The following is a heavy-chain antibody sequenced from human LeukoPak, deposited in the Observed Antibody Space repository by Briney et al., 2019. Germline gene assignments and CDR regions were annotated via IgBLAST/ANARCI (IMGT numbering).Heavy chain of an antibody. CDR3: AREGVYYDSSGNPSLADAFDI. D-gene: IGHD3-22*01. Sequence: SETLSLTCTVSGGSISSGDYYWSWLRQPPGKGLEWIGYIYYSGSTYYNPSLKSRVTISVDTSKNQFSLKLSSVTAADTAVYYCAREGVYYDSSGNPSLADAFDIWGQGTMVTVSS. CDR1: GGSISSGDYY. J-gene: IGHJ3*02. CDR2: IYYSGST. V-gene: IGHV4-30-4*01.